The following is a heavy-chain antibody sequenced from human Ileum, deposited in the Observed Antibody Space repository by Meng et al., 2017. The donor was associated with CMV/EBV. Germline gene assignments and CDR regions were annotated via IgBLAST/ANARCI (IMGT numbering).Heavy chain of an antibody. V-gene: IGHV1-2*02. CDR3: ARGTAVMFGAVLLFDF. Sequence: GESLKVSCKASGYTFIGHYIHWVRQAPGQGPEWMGWINPKRGDTKYSQKLQGRVTMTTDTSISTAYMGLGRLKSDDTAVYYCARGTAVMFGAVLLFDFWGQGSLVTVSS. CDR2: INPKRGDT. CDR1: GYTFIGHY. D-gene: IGHD3-3*01. J-gene: IGHJ4*02.